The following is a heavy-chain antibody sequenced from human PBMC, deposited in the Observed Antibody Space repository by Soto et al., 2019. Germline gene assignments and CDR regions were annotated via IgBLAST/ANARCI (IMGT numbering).Heavy chain of an antibody. CDR3: ARTPPYSSSWYPFDY. V-gene: IGHV1-18*01. D-gene: IGHD6-13*01. CDR2: ISAYNGNT. J-gene: IGHJ4*02. Sequence: QVQLVQSGAEVKKPGASVKVSCKASGYTFTSYGISWVRQAPGQGLEWMGWISAYNGNTNYAQKLQGRGTMTTDTATSAAYMELRSRSSADAAVYYCARTPPYSSSWYPFDYWGQGTLVTVAS. CDR1: GYTFTSYG.